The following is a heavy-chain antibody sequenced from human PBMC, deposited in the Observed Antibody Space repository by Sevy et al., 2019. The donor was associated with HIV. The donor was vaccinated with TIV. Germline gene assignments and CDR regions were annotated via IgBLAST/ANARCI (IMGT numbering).Heavy chain of an antibody. V-gene: IGHV1-69*13. CDR3: ARGPNGNYLLYYLDY. CDR2: IIPGFSST. J-gene: IGHJ4*02. D-gene: IGHD1-7*01. Sequence: ASVKVSCKASGGSLNTHAISWVRPAPGQGLEWMGEIIPGFSSTRYAERFQDRVTLTADEFTSTVYMELTSLKSTDTAVYYCARGPNGNYLLYYLDYWGQGTLVTVSS. CDR1: GGSLNTHA.